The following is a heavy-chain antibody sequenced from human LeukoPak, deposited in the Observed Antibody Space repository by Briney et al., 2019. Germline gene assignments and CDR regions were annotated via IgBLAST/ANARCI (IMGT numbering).Heavy chain of an antibody. CDR2: MNPNSGNT. Sequence: GASVKVSCKASGYTFTSYDINWVRQATGQGLEWMGWMNPNSGNTGYAQKFQGRVTMTRNTSISTAYMELSSLRSEDTAVYYCARVPSRVRGGYTRNYYYGMDVWGHGATCTASS. V-gene: IGHV1-8*01. CDR3: ARVPSRVRGGYTRNYYYGMDV. J-gene: IGHJ6*02. CDR1: GYTFTSYD. D-gene: IGHD3-10*01.